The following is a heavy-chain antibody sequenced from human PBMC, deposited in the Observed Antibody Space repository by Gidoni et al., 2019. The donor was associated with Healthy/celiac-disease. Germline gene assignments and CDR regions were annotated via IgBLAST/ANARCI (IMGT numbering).Heavy chain of an antibody. CDR2: ISGSGVST. D-gene: IGHD6-13*01. J-gene: IGHJ5*02. Sequence: EGQRLEDGGGLVEARGSLRLLCPASGFTARGYAMCWVRQAPGQGLEWVSAISGSGVSTDYADSVKGRFTISRDTSKNTLYLQMNSLRAKDTAVYYCAKDAWQQLVRWWFDPWGQGTLVTVSS. CDR1: GFTARGYA. V-gene: IGHV3-23*01. CDR3: AKDAWQQLVRWWFDP.